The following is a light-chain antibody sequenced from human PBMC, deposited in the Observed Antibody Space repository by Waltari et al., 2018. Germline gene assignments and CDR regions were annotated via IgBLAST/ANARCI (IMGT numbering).Light chain of an antibody. J-gene: IGLJ3*02. CDR2: GDN. CDR3: YSTLGSDNHGAV. CDR1: TLPTKY. V-gene: IGLV3-10*01. Sequence: SSALTQPPSVSVSPGQPARSTCSGDTLPTKYVYCCQLQSGRAPVLFSYGDNKRPAGMSERFSGSSSGTMAALTISGAQVEDEGDYYCYSTLGSDNHGAVFGGGTTLTVL.